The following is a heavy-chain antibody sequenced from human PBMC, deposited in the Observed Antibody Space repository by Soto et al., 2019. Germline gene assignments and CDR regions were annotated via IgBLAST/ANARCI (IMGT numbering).Heavy chain of an antibody. V-gene: IGHV4-34*01. Sequence: TFVPQCLPCAVECGSCIGYYCRWILQPPKKRLEWIGEINHSGSTDYNPSLKSRVTISVDTSKNQFSLKLSSVTAANTAVYYFARGGVTYSSSSNGYYFDYWGQGTLVTVSS. CDR2: INHSGST. D-gene: IGHD6-6*01. J-gene: IGHJ4*02. CDR3: ARGGVTYSSSSNGYYFDY. CDR1: CGSCIGYY.